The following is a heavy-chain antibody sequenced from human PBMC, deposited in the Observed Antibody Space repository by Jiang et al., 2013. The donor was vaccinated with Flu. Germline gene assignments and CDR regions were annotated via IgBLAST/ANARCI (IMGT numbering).Heavy chain of an antibody. V-gene: IGHV4-34*01. CDR3: CGGVYNNGMDV. Sequence: LLKPSETLSPTCTVYGGSFRGYYWNWIRQPPGKGLEWIGEINHSGSTNYNPSLKSRVTISVDTSKSQFSLRLSSVTAADTAVYYCCGGVYNNGMDVWGQGTTVTVSS. J-gene: IGHJ6*02. CDR1: GGSFRGYY. CDR2: INHSGST.